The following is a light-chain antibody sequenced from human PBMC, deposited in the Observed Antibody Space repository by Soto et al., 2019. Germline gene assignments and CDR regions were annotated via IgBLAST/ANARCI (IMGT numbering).Light chain of an antibody. V-gene: IGKV3-20*01. J-gene: IGKJ2*01. CDR3: QQYNNWPYT. CDR1: QSVSSSY. CDR2: GAS. Sequence: TLSFSPGERATLSFKPSQSVSSSYLAWYQQKPGQAPRLLIYGASSRATGIPDRFSGSGSGTDFTLTISSLQSEDFAVYYCQQYNNWPYTFGQGTKVDI.